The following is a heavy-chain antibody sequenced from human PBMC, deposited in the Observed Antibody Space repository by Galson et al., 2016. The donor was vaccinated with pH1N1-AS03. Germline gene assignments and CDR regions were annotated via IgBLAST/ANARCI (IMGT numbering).Heavy chain of an antibody. Sequence: SLRLSCAAFGFTFRIHEMNWVRQAPGKGLEWVAYISDSGGARYHADSVKGRFTISRDNDRKSLYLQMNSLTVEDTAIYYCARDLKWGFGGGLTYGMDVWGQGTTVTVSS. CDR3: ARDLKWGFGGGLTYGMDV. J-gene: IGHJ6*02. D-gene: IGHD5-12*01. CDR2: ISDSGGAR. V-gene: IGHV3-48*03. CDR1: GFTFRIHE.